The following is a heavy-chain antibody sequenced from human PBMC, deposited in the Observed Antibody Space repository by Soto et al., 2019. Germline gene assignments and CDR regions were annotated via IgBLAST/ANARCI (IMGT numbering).Heavy chain of an antibody. J-gene: IGHJ5*02. V-gene: IGHV3-74*01. CDR2: INGDGRNT. CDR3: ERDFMDRGREYNWFET. CDR1: GFIFIIYC. Sequence: GGSXRLSCASSGFIFIIYCVHVFRQAPGKGPVWVGRINGDGRNTRYTDSVKGRFTISRDNAKNTLYLQMESLRAEDTAVYYCERDFMDRGREYNWFETWGQGTVVTVYS. D-gene: IGHD3-10*01.